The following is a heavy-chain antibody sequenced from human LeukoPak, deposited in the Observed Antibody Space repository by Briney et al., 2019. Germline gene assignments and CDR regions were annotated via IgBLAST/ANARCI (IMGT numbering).Heavy chain of an antibody. CDR1: GFTFSSYG. CDR2: ISYDGSNK. CDR3: AKEVRKPTEAYYFDY. V-gene: IGHV3-30*18. J-gene: IGHJ4*02. Sequence: GGSLRLSCAASGFTFSSYGMHWVRQAPGKGLEWVAVISYDGSNKYYADSVKGRFTISRDNSKNTLYLQMNSLRAEDTAVYYCAKEVRKPTEAYYFDYWGQGTLVTVSS. D-gene: IGHD3-10*01.